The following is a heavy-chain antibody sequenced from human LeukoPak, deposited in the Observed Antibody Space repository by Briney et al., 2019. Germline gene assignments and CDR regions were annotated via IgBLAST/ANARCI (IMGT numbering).Heavy chain of an antibody. CDR1: GFDFRQYA. V-gene: IGHV3-23*01. J-gene: IGHJ4*02. D-gene: IGHD6-13*01. Sequence: TGGSLRLSCAASGFDFRQYAMSWVRQAPGKGPEWVSSIGTDDTKFYGDSVKGRFTIPRDNSKNMVYLQMNSLRAEDTAVYYCARSGTITAAGLFDSWGQGTLVTVSS. CDR3: ARSGTITAAGLFDS. CDR2: IGTDDTK.